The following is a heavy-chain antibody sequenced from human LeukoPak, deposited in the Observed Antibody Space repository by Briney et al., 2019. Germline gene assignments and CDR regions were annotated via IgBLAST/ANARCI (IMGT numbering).Heavy chain of an antibody. V-gene: IGHV1-2*06. D-gene: IGHD4-23*01. J-gene: IGHJ3*02. CDR2: INPNSGGT. CDR1: GYTFTRYY. CDR3: ARDLSGGDYGGNSGGFDI. Sequence: ASVKVSCKASGYTFTRYYMHWVRQAPGQGLEWIGRINPNSGGTHDEQKCQGRVTMTRDTSISAAYMELNGLTSDDTAVYYCARDLSGGDYGGNSGGFDIWGQGTMVTVSS.